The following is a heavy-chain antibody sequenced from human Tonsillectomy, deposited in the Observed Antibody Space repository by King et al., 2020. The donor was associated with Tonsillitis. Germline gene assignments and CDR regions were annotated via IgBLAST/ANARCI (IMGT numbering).Heavy chain of an antibody. CDR1: RYTFTSYY. CDR3: ARDEPKSYYFDY. CDR2: ISPGDGRT. D-gene: IGHD1-14*01. J-gene: IGHJ4*02. V-gene: IGHV1-46*01. Sequence: VQLVESGAEVKKPGASVKVSCKPSRYTFTSYYMHWVRQAPGQGLEWMGIISPGDGRTSYAQKFQGRVTMTRDTSTSTVYMELSSLRSEDTAVYYCARDEPKSYYFDYWGQGTLVTVSS.